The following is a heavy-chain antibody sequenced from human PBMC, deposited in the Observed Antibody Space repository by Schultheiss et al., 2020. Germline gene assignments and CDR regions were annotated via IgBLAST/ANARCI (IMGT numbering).Heavy chain of an antibody. V-gene: IGHV3-23*01. Sequence: GGSLRLSCAASGFTFSSYAMSWVRQAPGKGLEWVSAISGSGGSTYYADSVKGRFTISRDNAKNSLYLQMNSLRAEDTAVYYCAREAYTRITVTGTGGYFDYWGQGILVTVSS. CDR3: AREAYTRITVTGTGGYFDY. J-gene: IGHJ4*02. CDR1: GFTFSSYA. CDR2: ISGSGGST. D-gene: IGHD6-19*01.